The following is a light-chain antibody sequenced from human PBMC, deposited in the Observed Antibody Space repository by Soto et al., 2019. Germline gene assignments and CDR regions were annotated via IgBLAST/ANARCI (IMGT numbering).Light chain of an antibody. V-gene: IGKV3-15*01. CDR2: RTS. J-gene: IGKJ1*01. CDR1: QDVAGD. Sequence: VTTQSPATLSVSPGERATLSCRASQDVAGDLAWYQQKPGQPPRLLIYRTSTRATGVPARFSGSGSGTEFTLTISSLRSEDFAVYYCQEYNGRSSFGQGTKVEIK. CDR3: QEYNGRSS.